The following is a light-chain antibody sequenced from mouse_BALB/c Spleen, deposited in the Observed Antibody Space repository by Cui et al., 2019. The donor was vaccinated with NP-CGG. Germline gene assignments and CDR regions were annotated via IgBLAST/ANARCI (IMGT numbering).Light chain of an antibody. J-gene: IGLJ1*01. CDR2: GTN. Sequence: QAVVTQESALTTSPGETVTLTCRSSTGAVTTSNYANWVQEKPDHLFTGLIGGTNNRAPGVPARVSGSLIGDKAALTITGAQTEDEAIYFCALWYSNHWVFGGGTKLTAL. V-gene: IGLV1*01. CDR1: TGAVTTSNY. CDR3: ALWYSNHWV.